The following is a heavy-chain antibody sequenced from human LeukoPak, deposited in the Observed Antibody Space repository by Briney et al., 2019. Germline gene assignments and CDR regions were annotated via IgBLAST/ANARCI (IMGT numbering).Heavy chain of an antibody. Sequence: PGGSLRLSCAASGFTVSSNYMSWVRQAPGKGLEWVSVIYSGGSTYYADSVKGRFTISRDNSKNTLYLQMNSLRAEGTAVYYCARDMILLSGAFDIWGQGTMVTVSS. CDR2: IYSGGST. J-gene: IGHJ3*02. CDR1: GFTVSSNY. CDR3: ARDMILLSGAFDI. V-gene: IGHV3-66*01. D-gene: IGHD2/OR15-2a*01.